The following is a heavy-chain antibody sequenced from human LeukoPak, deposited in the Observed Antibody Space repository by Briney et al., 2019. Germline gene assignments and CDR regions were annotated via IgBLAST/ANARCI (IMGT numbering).Heavy chain of an antibody. Sequence: GRSLRLSCAASGFTFSSYAMHWVRQAPGKGLEWVAVISYDGSNKYYADSVKGRFTISRDNSKNTLYLQMNSLRAEDTAVYYCARDDCSSTSCPTTGYYYGMDVWGQGTTVTVSS. V-gene: IGHV3-30-3*01. J-gene: IGHJ6*02. CDR2: ISYDGSNK. D-gene: IGHD2-2*01. CDR3: ARDDCSSTSCPTTGYYYGMDV. CDR1: GFTFSSYA.